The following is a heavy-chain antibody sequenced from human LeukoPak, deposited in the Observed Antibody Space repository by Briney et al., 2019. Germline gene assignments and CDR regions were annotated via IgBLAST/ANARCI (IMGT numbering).Heavy chain of an antibody. Sequence: SETLSLTCTVSGGSISSGGYYWSWIRQHPGKGLERIGYIYYSGSTYYNPSLKSRVTISVDTSKNQFSLKLSSVTAADTAVYYCARDLLYYDFWSGYGLNSDGMDVWGQGTTVTVSS. J-gene: IGHJ6*02. V-gene: IGHV4-31*03. CDR3: ARDLLYYDFWSGYGLNSDGMDV. CDR2: IYYSGST. CDR1: GGSISSGGYY. D-gene: IGHD3-3*01.